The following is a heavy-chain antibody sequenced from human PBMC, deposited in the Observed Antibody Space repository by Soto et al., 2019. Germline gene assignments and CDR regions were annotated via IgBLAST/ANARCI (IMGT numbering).Heavy chain of an antibody. V-gene: IGHV3-74*01. D-gene: IGHD6-13*01. CDR2: INSDGSST. Sequence: GGSLRLSCAASGFTFSSYWMHWVRQAPGKGLVWVSRINSDGSSTSYADSVKGRFTISRDNAKNTLYLQMNSLRAEDTAVYYCASRGVAAAGPRGYWGQGTLVTVSS. J-gene: IGHJ4*02. CDR3: ASRGVAAAGPRGY. CDR1: GFTFSSYW.